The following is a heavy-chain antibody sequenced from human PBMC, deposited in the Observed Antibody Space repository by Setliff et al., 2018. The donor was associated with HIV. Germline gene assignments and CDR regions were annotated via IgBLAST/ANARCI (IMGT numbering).Heavy chain of an antibody. D-gene: IGHD2-15*01. CDR1: GGTFSSYA. CDR2: IIPIFGTA. CDR3: ARDLAYCSGGSCYRPLIYYFYYMDV. J-gene: IGHJ6*03. V-gene: IGHV1-69*05. Sequence: SVKVSCKASGGTFSSYAISWVRQAPGQGLEWMGGIIPIFGTANYAQKFQGRVTMTSDASIRTAYMELSGLTSDDTATYYCARDLAYCSGGSCYRPLIYYFYYMDVWGKGTTVTVSS.